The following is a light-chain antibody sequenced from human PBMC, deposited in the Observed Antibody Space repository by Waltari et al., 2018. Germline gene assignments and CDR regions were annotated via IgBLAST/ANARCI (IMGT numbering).Light chain of an antibody. CDR3: QQYYSTPRT. V-gene: IGKV4-1*01. CDR1: QSVLYSSNNKNY. J-gene: IGKJ1*01. Sequence: DFVMTQSPDSLAVSLGERASINCKSSQSVLYSSNNKNYLAWYQQKPGTPPKLLIYWASTRESGVPDRFSGSGSGTDFTLTISSLQAEDVAVYYCQQYYSTPRTFGQGTKVEIK. CDR2: WAS.